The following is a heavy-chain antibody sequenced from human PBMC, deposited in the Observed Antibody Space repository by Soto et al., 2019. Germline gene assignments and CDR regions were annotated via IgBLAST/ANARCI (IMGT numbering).Heavy chain of an antibody. CDR3: AREISYDSSGYYGY. J-gene: IGHJ4*02. Sequence: QVQLVQSGAEVKKPGASVKVSCKASGYTFTSYGISWVRQAPGQGLEWMGWISAYTGNTNYAQKLQGRVTMTTDTSTSTAYRELRSLGSDDTAVYYCAREISYDSSGYYGYWGQGTLVTVSS. D-gene: IGHD3-22*01. CDR1: GYTFTSYG. V-gene: IGHV1-18*01. CDR2: ISAYTGNT.